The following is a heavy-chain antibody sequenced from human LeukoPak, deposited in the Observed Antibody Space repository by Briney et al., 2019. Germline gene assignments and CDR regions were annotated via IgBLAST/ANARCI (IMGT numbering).Heavy chain of an antibody. J-gene: IGHJ4*02. Sequence: GGSLRLSCAASGFTFSNAWMSWVRQAPGKGLEWVGRIKSKTDGGTTDYAAPVKGRFTISRDDSKNTLYLQMNSLKTEDTAVYYCTTDASPTYYYDSSGYYHYFDYWGQGTLVTVSS. CDR2: IKSKTDGGTT. CDR3: TTDASPTYYYDSSGYYHYFDY. V-gene: IGHV3-15*01. CDR1: GFTFSNAW. D-gene: IGHD3-22*01.